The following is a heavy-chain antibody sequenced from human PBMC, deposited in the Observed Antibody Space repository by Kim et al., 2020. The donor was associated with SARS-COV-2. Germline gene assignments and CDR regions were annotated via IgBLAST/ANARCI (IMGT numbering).Heavy chain of an antibody. J-gene: IGHJ4*02. Sequence: GGSLRLSCAASGFTFSSYAMHWVRQAPGKGLEWVAVISYDGSNKYYADSVKGRFTISRDNSKNTLYLQMNSLRAEDTAVYYCARDAGIAAAAVRDQYYDSSGLLDYWGQGTLVTVSS. CDR3: ARDAGIAAAAVRDQYYDSSGLLDY. CDR2: ISYDGSNK. D-gene: IGHD3-22*01. V-gene: IGHV3-30-3*01. CDR1: GFTFSSYA.